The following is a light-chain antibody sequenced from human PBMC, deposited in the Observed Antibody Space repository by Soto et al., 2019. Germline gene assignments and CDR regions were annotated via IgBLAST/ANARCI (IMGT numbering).Light chain of an antibody. CDR1: QDISNW. CDR2: AAS. CDR3: QQANSFPLT. Sequence: DIQMTQSPSSVSASVGDSVTITCRASQDISNWLAWYQQRAGKAPALLIHAASSLQSGVPSRFSGSGSGTDFTLTISSLQPEDFATYYCQQANSFPLTFGPGTKVDIK. V-gene: IGKV1-12*01. J-gene: IGKJ3*01.